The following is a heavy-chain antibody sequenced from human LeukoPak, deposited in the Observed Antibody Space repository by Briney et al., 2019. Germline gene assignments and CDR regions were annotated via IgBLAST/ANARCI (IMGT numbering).Heavy chain of an antibody. Sequence: ASVKVSCKASGYTFTSYGISWVRQAPGRGLEWMGWISAYNGNTNYAQKLQGRVTMTTDTSTSTAYMELRSLRSDDTAVYYCARGTKYYDFWSGYYAAFDIWGQGTMVTVSS. J-gene: IGHJ3*02. D-gene: IGHD3-3*01. CDR2: ISAYNGNT. CDR3: ARGTKYYDFWSGYYAAFDI. CDR1: GYTFTSYG. V-gene: IGHV1-18*01.